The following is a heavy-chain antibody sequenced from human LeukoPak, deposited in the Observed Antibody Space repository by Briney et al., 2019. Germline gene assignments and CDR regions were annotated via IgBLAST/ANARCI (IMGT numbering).Heavy chain of an antibody. CDR2: FDPEDGET. CDR3: ATTGYCSSTSCSNWFDP. CDR1: GYTLTELS. Sequence: ASVKVSCKASGYTLTELSMHWVRQAPGKGLEWMGGFDPEDGETIYAQKFQGRVTMTEDTSTDTAYMELSSLRSEDTAVYYCATTGYCSSTSCSNWFDPWGQGTLVTVSS. D-gene: IGHD2-2*01. V-gene: IGHV1-24*01. J-gene: IGHJ5*02.